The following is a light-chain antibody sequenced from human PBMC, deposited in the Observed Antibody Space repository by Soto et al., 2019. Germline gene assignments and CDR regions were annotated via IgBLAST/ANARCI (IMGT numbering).Light chain of an antibody. CDR2: DAS. CDR3: QQYNNWPPPIT. CDR1: QSVSSN. V-gene: IGKV3-15*01. J-gene: IGKJ5*01. Sequence: EIVMTQSPATLSVSPGERATLSCRASQSVSSNLAWYQQKPGQAPRLLIYDASTRATGIPVRFSGSGSRTEFTLTISSLQSEDFAVYYCQQYNNWPPPITFGQGTRLEIK.